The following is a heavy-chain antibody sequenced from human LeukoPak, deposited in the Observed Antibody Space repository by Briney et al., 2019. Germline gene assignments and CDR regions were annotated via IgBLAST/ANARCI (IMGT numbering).Heavy chain of an antibody. CDR2: IYSGGTT. V-gene: IGHV3-53*01. CDR1: GFTVSSSY. Sequence: GGSLRLSCAASGFTVSSSYMIWVRQAPGKGLEYVSVIYSGGTTYYADSVKGRFTISRDNSKNTLYLQMNSLRAEDTAVYYCARGGRNSDSGIYYNQFEYWGQGTLVTVSS. D-gene: IGHD3-10*01. CDR3: ARGGRNSDSGIYYNQFEY. J-gene: IGHJ4*02.